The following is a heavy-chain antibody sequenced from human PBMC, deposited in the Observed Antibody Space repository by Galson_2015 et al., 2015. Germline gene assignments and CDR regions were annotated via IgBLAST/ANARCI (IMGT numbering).Heavy chain of an antibody. D-gene: IGHD4-17*01. CDR3: ARGLHRAVTPPNWFDP. CDR2: MNPNSGNT. CDR1: GYTFTSYD. J-gene: IGHJ5*02. V-gene: IGHV1-8*01. Sequence: SVKVSCKASGYTFTSYDINWVRQASGQGLEWMGWMNPNSGNTGYAQKFQGRVTMTRNTSINTCYMELSSLRSEDTAVYYCARGLHRAVTPPNWFDPWGQGTLVTVSS.